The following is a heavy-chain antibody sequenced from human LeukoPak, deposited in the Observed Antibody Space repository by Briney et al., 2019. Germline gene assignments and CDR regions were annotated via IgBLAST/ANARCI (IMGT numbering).Heavy chain of an antibody. Sequence: VGTLRLSCAASGLTVSSNYMSWVRQAPGKELEWVSGIYSAGSTHYTDSVRGRFTISRDNSKNTLYLRMNSLRVDDTAMYYCAREITMVRGVPMYYFDYWGQGTLVTVSS. D-gene: IGHD3-10*01. V-gene: IGHV3-66*02. CDR2: IYSAGST. CDR3: AREITMVRGVPMYYFDY. J-gene: IGHJ4*02. CDR1: GLTVSSNY.